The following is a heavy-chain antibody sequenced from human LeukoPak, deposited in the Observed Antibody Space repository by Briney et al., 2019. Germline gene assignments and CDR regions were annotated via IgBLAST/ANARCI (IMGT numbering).Heavy chain of an antibody. CDR2: INHSGST. V-gene: IGHV4-34*01. J-gene: IGHJ3*02. CDR3: ARAGPSTVTSPFDI. CDR1: GGSFSVYY. D-gene: IGHD4-17*01. Sequence: PSETLSLTCAVYGGSFSVYYWSWIRQPPGKGLEWIGEINHSGSTNYNPSLKSRVTISVDTSKNQFSLKLSSVTAADTAVYYCARAGPSTVTSPFDIWGQGTMVTVSS.